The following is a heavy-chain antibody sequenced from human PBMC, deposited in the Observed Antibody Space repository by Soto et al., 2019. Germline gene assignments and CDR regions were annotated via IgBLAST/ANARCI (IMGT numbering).Heavy chain of an antibody. CDR3: ARDRVVVVPAAMYYNWFDP. Sequence: ASVKVSCKASGYTFTSYGISWVRQAPGQGLEWMGWISAYNGNTNYAQKLQGRVTMTTDTSTSTAYMELRSLRSDDTAVYYCARDRVVVVPAAMYYNWFDPWGQGTLVTVSS. J-gene: IGHJ5*02. CDR2: ISAYNGNT. V-gene: IGHV1-18*01. D-gene: IGHD2-2*01. CDR1: GYTFTSYG.